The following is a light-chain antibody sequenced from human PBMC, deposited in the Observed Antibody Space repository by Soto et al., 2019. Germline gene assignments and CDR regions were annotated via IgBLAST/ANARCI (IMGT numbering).Light chain of an antibody. CDR2: GAS. CDR3: QQYGRLPLS. V-gene: IGKV3-20*01. CDR1: QSLTNSF. Sequence: EILLTQSPGTLSLSPGDRATLSCRASQSLTNSFLAWYQQQPGQAPSLLISGASIRATDIPDRFSGSGSGTDFTLTISRLEPEDFAVYFCQQYGRLPLSFGGGTKVEIK. J-gene: IGKJ4*01.